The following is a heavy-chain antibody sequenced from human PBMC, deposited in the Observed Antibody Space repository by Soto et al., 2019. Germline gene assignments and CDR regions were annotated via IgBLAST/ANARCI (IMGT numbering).Heavy chain of an antibody. Sequence: PSETLSLTCTVSGGSISSYYWSWIRQPPGKGLEWIGYIYYSGSTNYNPSLKSRVTISVDTSKNQFSLKLSSVTAADTAVYYCARGALSDYVWGSFVPWGQGTLGTVGS. CDR3: ARGALSDYVWGSFVP. D-gene: IGHD3-16*01. CDR1: GGSISSYY. CDR2: IYYSGST. V-gene: IGHV4-59*01. J-gene: IGHJ5*02.